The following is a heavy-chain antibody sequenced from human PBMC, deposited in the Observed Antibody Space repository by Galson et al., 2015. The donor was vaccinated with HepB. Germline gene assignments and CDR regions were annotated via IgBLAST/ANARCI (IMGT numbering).Heavy chain of an antibody. V-gene: IGHV3-72*01. CDR2: VRHKARRYTT. CDR1: GFAFSDYY. D-gene: IGHD3-3*02. CDR3: SRTLPGIDLDY. J-gene: IGHJ4*02. Sequence: SLRLSCAASGFAFSDYYMEWVRQAPGKGLEWVGRVRHKARRYTTDYVASVEGRFTISRDDSKNSLYLQMDSLKTEDTAVYYCSRTLPGIDLDYWGQGTLVTVSS.